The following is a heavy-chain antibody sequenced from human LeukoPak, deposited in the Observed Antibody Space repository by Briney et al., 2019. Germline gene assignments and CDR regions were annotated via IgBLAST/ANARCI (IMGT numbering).Heavy chain of an antibody. J-gene: IGHJ4*02. Sequence: SETLSLTCTASGGSISSYYWSWIRQPAGKGLEWIGRIYTSGSTNYNPSLKSRVTMSAGTTKNQFSLKLSSVPAADTAVYYCAGTGYSSGWYYVDYWGQGTLVTVSS. D-gene: IGHD6-19*01. CDR2: IYTSGST. V-gene: IGHV4-4*07. CDR3: AGTGYSSGWYYVDY. CDR1: GGSISSYY.